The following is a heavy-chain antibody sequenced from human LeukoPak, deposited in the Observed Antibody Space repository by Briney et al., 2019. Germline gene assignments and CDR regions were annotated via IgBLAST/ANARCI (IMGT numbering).Heavy chain of an antibody. V-gene: IGHV3-30*18. J-gene: IGHJ6*02. D-gene: IGHD6-6*01. CDR1: GFAFRSHG. Sequence: HPGRSLRLSCVASGFAFRSHGMHWVRQAPGKGLEWVAVTSFDGRNKYYVDSAKGRFTISRDNSKNTLYLQMNSLRTEDTAVYYCAKVLVPGKSIGNYYYYGIDVWGQGTTVTVPS. CDR2: TSFDGRNK. CDR3: AKVLVPGKSIGNYYYYGIDV.